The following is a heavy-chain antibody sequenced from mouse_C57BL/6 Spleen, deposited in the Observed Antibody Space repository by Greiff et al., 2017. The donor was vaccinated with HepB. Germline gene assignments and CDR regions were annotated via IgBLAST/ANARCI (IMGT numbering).Heavy chain of an antibody. Sequence: EVQVVESGGDLVKPGGSLKLSCAASGFTFSSYGMSWVRQTPDKRLEWVATISSGGSYTYYPDSVKGRFTISRDNAKNTLYLQMSSLKSEDTAMYYCASYYYGSPFDYWGQGTTLTVSS. D-gene: IGHD1-1*01. CDR2: ISSGGSYT. CDR1: GFTFSSYG. J-gene: IGHJ2*01. CDR3: ASYYYGSPFDY. V-gene: IGHV5-6*01.